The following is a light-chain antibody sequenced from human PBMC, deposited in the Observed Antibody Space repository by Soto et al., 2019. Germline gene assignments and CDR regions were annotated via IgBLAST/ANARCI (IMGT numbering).Light chain of an antibody. CDR2: AAS. CDR3: QQSYSTLPG. V-gene: IGKV1-39*01. CDR1: QSISSY. Sequence: DIQMTQSPSSLSASVGDRVTITCRASQSISSYLNWYQQKPGKAPKLLIYAASSLQSGVPSRFSGSGSGTDFTLTISSLQPEDFETYYCQQSYSTLPGFGQGTKVDIX. J-gene: IGKJ2*03.